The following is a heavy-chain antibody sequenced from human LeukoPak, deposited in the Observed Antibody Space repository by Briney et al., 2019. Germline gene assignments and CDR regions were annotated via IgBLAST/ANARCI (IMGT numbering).Heavy chain of an antibody. CDR1: GYTFTNYY. J-gene: IGHJ4*02. V-gene: IGHV1-46*04. D-gene: IGHD5-12*01. CDR3: ARARGSSQLEEYYFDY. Sequence: VASVTVSCKASGYTFTNYYMEWVRQAPGQGLEWMGIINPSDGRTSYAQKLQGRITVTRDTSTSTVYMQLSSLRSEDTAVYYCARARGSSQLEEYYFDYWGQGTLVTVSS. CDR2: INPSDGRT.